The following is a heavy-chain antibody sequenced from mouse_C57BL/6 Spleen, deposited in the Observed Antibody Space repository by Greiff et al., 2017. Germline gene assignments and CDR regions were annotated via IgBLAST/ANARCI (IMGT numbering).Heavy chain of an antibody. CDR2: ISDGGSYT. D-gene: IGHD1-1*01. CDR3: ARDTVRDYYAMDY. J-gene: IGHJ4*01. V-gene: IGHV5-4*01. CDR1: GFTFSSYA. Sequence: EVQLQEPGGGLVKPGASLKLSCAASGFTFSSYAMSWVRQTPEKRLEWVATISDGGSYTYYPDNVKGRFTISRDNAKNNLYLQMSHLKSEDTAMYYCARDTVRDYYAMDYWGQGTSVTVSS.